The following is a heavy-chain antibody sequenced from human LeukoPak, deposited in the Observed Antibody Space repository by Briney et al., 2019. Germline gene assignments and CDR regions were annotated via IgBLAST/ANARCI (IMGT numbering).Heavy chain of an antibody. J-gene: IGHJ5*02. CDR2: IFPSGGEI. V-gene: IGHV3-23*01. D-gene: IGHD3-22*01. CDR3: TRQVDSITMTVVLKRENWFDP. CDR1: GFTFSTFA. Sequence: GGSLRLSCEASGFTFSTFAMIWVRQPPGKGLEWVSSIFPSGGEIHYADSVRGRFTISRDNSKSTLSLQMNSLKTEDTAVYYCTRQVDSITMTVVLKRENWFDPWGQGTLVTVSS.